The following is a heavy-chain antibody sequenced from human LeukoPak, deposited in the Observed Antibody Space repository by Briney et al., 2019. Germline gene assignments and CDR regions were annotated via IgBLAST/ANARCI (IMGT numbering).Heavy chain of an antibody. V-gene: IGHV3-23*01. D-gene: IGHD2-2*01. Sequence: GGSLRLSCAASGFTFSSYAMSWVRQAPGKGLEWISAINHRGSSTYYTDSVKGRFTISRDNSKNTLYLRMNSLRAEDTAVYHCAKNKDYCSSSTCYYQNGMDVWGQGTTVAVSS. CDR2: INHRGSST. CDR1: GFTFSSYA. J-gene: IGHJ6*02. CDR3: AKNKDYCSSSTCYYQNGMDV.